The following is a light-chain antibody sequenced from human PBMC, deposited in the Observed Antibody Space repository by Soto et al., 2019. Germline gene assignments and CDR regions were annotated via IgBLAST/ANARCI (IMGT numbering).Light chain of an antibody. CDR1: SSDVGSNNL. J-gene: IGLJ3*02. Sequence: QSVLTQPASVSGSPGQWVTISCTGSSSDVGSNNLVSWYQQLPGKAPKLMIYEGSERPSGVSDRFYGSKSGNTASLTIPGLQSEDEADYYCCTYATSTTWVFGGGTKLTVL. V-gene: IGLV2-23*01. CDR3: CTYATSTTWV. CDR2: EGS.